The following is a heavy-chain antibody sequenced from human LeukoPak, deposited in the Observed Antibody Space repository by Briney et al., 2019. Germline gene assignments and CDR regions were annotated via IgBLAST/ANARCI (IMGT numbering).Heavy chain of an antibody. D-gene: IGHD5-24*01. CDR2: INSDGSST. CDR3: ARVRDGYLYYYYGMDV. V-gene: IGHV3-74*01. Sequence: GGSLRLSCAASGFTFGSYAMTWVRQAPGKGLVWVSRINSDGSSTSYADSVKGRFTISRDNAKNTLYLQMNSLRAEDTAVYYCARVRDGYLYYYYGMDVWGQGTTVTVSS. J-gene: IGHJ6*02. CDR1: GFTFGSYA.